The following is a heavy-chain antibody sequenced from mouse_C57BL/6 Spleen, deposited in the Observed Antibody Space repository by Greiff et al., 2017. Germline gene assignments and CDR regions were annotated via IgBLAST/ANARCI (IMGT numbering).Heavy chain of an antibody. J-gene: IGHJ2*01. D-gene: IGHD1-1*01. CDR2: ISDGGSYT. CDR1: GFTFSSYA. CDR3: ARDGGLRYFDY. V-gene: IGHV5-4*01. Sequence: DVKLVESGGGLVKPGGSLKLSCAASGFTFSSYAMSWVRQTPEKRLEWVATISDGGSYTYYPDNVKGRFTISRANAKNNLYLQMSHLKSEDTAMYYCARDGGLRYFDYWGQGTTLTVSS.